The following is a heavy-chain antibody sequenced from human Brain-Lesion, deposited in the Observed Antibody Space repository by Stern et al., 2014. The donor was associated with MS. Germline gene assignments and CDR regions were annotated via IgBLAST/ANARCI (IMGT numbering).Heavy chain of an antibody. D-gene: IGHD3-3*01. J-gene: IGHJ5*02. CDR1: GFTFRDYW. CDR3: ARIDRGNYDFWSGYYDYWFDP. Sequence: EVQLVESVGGLVQPGGSLRLSCAASGFTFRDYWMPWVRQAPGKVLQWVADISQDGRDKTYVDSVKGRFTISRDNAKNSLYLQMNSLRVDDTAVYYCARIDRGNYDFWSGYYDYWFDPWGQGTLVTVSS. V-gene: IGHV3-7*01. CDR2: ISQDGRDK.